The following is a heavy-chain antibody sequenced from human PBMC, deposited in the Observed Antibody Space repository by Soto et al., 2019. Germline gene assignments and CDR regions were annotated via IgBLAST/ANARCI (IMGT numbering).Heavy chain of an antibody. D-gene: IGHD3-10*01. CDR2: IYPGDSDT. CDR1: GYSFTSYW. V-gene: IGHV5-51*01. J-gene: IGHJ6*02. Sequence: GESLKISCKGSGYSFTSYWISWVRQMPGKGLEWMGIIYPGDSDTRYSPSFQGQVTISADKSISTAYLQWSSLKASDTAMYYCARRDGSGSYYTYYYGMDVWGQGTTVTVSS. CDR3: ARRDGSGSYYTYYYGMDV.